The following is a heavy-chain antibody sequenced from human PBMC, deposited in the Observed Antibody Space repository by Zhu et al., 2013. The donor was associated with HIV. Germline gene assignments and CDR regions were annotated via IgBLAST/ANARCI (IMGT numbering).Heavy chain of an antibody. Sequence: QVQLVQSGAEVKKPGSSVKVSCKASGGTFSSYAISWVRQAPGQGLEWMGGIIPIFGTANYAQKFQGRVTITADESTSTAYMELSSLRSEDTAVYYCARGKTGTLHYYYYYGMDVWGQGTTVTVSS. CDR3: ARGKTGTLHYYYYYGMDV. J-gene: IGHJ6*02. CDR1: GGTFSSYA. V-gene: IGHV1-69*01. D-gene: IGHD1-7*01. CDR2: IIPIFGTA.